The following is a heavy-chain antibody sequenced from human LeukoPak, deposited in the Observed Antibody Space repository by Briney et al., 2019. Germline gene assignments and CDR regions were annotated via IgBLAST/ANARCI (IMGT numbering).Heavy chain of an antibody. V-gene: IGHV4-59*08. Sequence: SETLSLTCTASGGSISSYYWSWIRHPPGKGLEWIGYIYYSGSTNYNPSLKSRVTISVDTSKNQFSLKLSSVTAADTAVYYCARQHSSSYDYWGQGTLVTVSS. CDR2: IYYSGST. D-gene: IGHD6-6*01. CDR1: GGSISSYY. CDR3: ARQHSSSYDY. J-gene: IGHJ4*02.